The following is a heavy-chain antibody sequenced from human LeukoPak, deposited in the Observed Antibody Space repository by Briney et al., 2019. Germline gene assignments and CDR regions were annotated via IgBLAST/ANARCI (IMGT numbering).Heavy chain of an antibody. CDR3: AREYSGANTMIVDY. J-gene: IGHJ4*02. Sequence: SVKVSCKASAGTFSSYAISWVRQAPGQGLEWMGGIIPIFGTANYAQKFQGRVTITADESTSTAYMELSSLRSEDTAVYYCAREYSGANTMIVDYWGQGTLVTVSS. CDR1: AGTFSSYA. CDR2: IIPIFGTA. V-gene: IGHV1-69*01. D-gene: IGHD1-26*01.